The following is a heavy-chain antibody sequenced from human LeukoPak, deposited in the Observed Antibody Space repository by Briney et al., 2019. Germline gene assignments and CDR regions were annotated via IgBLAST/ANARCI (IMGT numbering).Heavy chain of an antibody. CDR3: ARRAPYYYDSSGHDAFDI. Sequence: ASVKVSCKASGGTFSSYAISWVRQAPGQGLEWMGRIIPIFGTANYAQKFQGRVTITTDESTSTAYMELSSLRSEDTAVYYCARRAPYYYDSSGHDAFDIWGQGTMVTVSS. CDR2: IIPIFGTA. D-gene: IGHD3-22*01. J-gene: IGHJ3*02. V-gene: IGHV1-69*05. CDR1: GGTFSSYA.